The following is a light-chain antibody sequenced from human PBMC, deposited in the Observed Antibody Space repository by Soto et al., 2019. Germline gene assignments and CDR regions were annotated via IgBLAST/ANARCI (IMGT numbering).Light chain of an antibody. CDR2: GAS. CDR1: QSVSSN. CDR3: QQYNNWLRGT. J-gene: IGKJ2*01. Sequence: EIVMTQSPATLSVSPGERATLSCRASQSVSSNLAWYQQKPGQAPRILIYGASTRATGIPARFSGSGSGTEFTLTISSLQSEDFAVYYCQQYNNWLRGTFGQGTKLEIK. V-gene: IGKV3-15*01.